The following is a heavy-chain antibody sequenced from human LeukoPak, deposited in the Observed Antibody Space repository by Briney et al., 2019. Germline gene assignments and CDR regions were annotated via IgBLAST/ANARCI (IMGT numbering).Heavy chain of an antibody. CDR3: ARDQVTVTTYYYYYGMDV. CDR2: INPNSGGT. CDR1: GYTFTSYY. J-gene: IGHJ6*02. V-gene: IGHV1-2*02. D-gene: IGHD4-17*01. Sequence: ASVKVSCKASGYTFTSYYMHWVRQAPGQGLEWMGWINPNSGGTNYAQKFQGRVTMTRDTSISTAYMELGRLRSDDTAVYYCARDQVTVTTYYYYYGMDVWGQGTTVTVSS.